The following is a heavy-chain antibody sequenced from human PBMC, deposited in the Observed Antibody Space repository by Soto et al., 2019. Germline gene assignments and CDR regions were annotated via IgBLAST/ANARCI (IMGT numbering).Heavy chain of an antibody. Sequence: QVQLVQSGAEVKKPGASVKVSCKASGYTFTSYAMHWVRQAPGQRLEWMGWINAGNGNTKYSQKFQGRVTVTRDTSASTAYMELSSLRSVDTAVYYCASAISSVTTFYFDLWGRGTLVTVSS. V-gene: IGHV1-3*01. CDR1: GYTFTSYA. CDR3: ASAISSVTTFYFDL. CDR2: INAGNGNT. D-gene: IGHD4-17*01. J-gene: IGHJ2*01.